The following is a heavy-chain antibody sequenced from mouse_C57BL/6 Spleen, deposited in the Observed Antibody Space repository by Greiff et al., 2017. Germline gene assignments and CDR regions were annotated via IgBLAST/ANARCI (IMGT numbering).Heavy chain of an antibody. D-gene: IGHD1-1*01. V-gene: IGHV1-62-2*01. CDR3: ARHVPYYYGSSPRWYFDV. CDR1: GYTFTEYT. Sequence: VQLQESGAELVKPGASVKLSCKASGYTFTEYTIHWVKQRSGQGLEWIGWFYPGSGSIKYNEKFKDKATLTADKSSSTVYMELSRLTSEDSAVYFCARHVPYYYGSSPRWYFDVWGTGTTVTVSS. CDR2: FYPGSGSI. J-gene: IGHJ1*03.